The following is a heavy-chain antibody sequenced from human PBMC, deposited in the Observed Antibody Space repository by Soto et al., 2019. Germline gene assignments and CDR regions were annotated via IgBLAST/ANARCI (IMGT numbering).Heavy chain of an antibody. V-gene: IGHV4-31*03. Sequence: SETLSLTCTVSGDSISSGGYYWSWIRQHPGKGLEWIGYIYYSGSTYYNPSLKSRVTISVDTSKNQFSLKLSSVTAADTAVYYCARDWRGIYSSSSGNAFDIWGQGTMVTVSS. CDR3: ARDWRGIYSSSSGNAFDI. J-gene: IGHJ3*02. CDR1: GDSISSGGYY. D-gene: IGHD6-6*01. CDR2: IYYSGST.